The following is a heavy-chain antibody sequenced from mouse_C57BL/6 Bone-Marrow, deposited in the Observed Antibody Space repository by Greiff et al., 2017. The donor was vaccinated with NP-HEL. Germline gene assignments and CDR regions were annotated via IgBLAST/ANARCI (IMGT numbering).Heavy chain of an antibody. D-gene: IGHD4-1*01. CDR2: ISRGSSTI. J-gene: IGHJ3*01. Sequence: EVQRVESGGGLVKPGGSLKLSCAASGFTFSDSGMHWVRQAPEKGLEWVAYISRGSSTIYYADTVKGRFTISRDNSKNTLFLQLTSLRSEDTAMYYCARITGTGAYWGQGTLVTVSA. CDR3: ARITGTGAY. CDR1: GFTFSDSG. V-gene: IGHV5-17*01.